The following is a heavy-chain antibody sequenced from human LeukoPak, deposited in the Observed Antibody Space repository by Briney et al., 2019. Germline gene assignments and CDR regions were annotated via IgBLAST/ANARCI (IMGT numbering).Heavy chain of an antibody. D-gene: IGHD2-2*01. V-gene: IGHV3-30-3*01. CDR1: GFTFSSYA. Sequence: GGSLRLSCAASGFTFSSYAMHWVRQAPGKGLEWVAVISYDGSNKYYADSVKGRFTISRDNSKNTLYLQMNSLRAEDTAVYYCARDLYCSSTSCPNWFDPWGQGTLVTVSS. J-gene: IGHJ5*02. CDR3: ARDLYCSSTSCPNWFDP. CDR2: ISYDGSNK.